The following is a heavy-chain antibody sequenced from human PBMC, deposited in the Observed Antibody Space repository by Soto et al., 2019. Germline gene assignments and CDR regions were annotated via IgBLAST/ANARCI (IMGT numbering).Heavy chain of an antibody. J-gene: IGHJ6*02. Sequence: EEQLVESGGGLVHPGGSLRLSCSASGFTFSRYEMNWVRQGPGRGLEWISYISPSDSAAYYADSVKGRFTISRDNAKNTLILQMNSLRAEDTAVYYCARTLKNQLPPYYYAMDVWGQGNTVTVSS. D-gene: IGHD1-1*01. V-gene: IGHV3-48*03. CDR2: ISPSDSAA. CDR1: GFTFSRYE. CDR3: ARTLKNQLPPYYYAMDV.